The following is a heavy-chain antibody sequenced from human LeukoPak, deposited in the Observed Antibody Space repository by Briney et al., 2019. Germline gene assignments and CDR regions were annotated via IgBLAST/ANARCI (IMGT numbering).Heavy chain of an antibody. CDR2: IYYSGST. V-gene: IGHV4-30-4*01. CDR1: GGSISSGDYY. D-gene: IGHD2-21*02. Sequence: SQTLSLTCTVSGGSISSGDYYWSWIRQPPGKGLEWIGYIYYSGSTYYNPSLKSRVTISVDTSKNQFSLKLSSVTAADTAVYYCARGLAYCGGDCYSYFQHWGQGTLVTVSS. J-gene: IGHJ1*01. CDR3: ARGLAYCGGDCYSYFQH.